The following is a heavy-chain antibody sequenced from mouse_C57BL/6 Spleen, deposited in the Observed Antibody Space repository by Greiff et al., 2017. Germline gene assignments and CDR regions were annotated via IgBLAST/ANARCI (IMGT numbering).Heavy chain of an antibody. CDR1: GYTFTGYW. Sequence: QVQLQQSGAELMKPGASVKLSCKATGYTFTGYWIEWVKQRPGHGLEWIGEMLPGSGSTNYNEKFKGKATFTADTSSKTAYMQLSSLTTEDSASYYCARGENLGWDRFAYWGQGTLVTVAA. V-gene: IGHV1-9*01. J-gene: IGHJ3*01. D-gene: IGHD4-1*01. CDR3: ARGENLGWDRFAY. CDR2: MLPGSGST.